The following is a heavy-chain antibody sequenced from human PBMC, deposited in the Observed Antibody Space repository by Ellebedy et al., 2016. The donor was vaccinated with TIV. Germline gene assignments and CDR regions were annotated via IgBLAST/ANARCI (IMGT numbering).Heavy chain of an antibody. J-gene: IGHJ4*02. Sequence: GESLKISXAASGFTFSSYSMHWVRQAPGKGLEWVSYISRSSSTISYADSLKGRFTISRDNSKNTLYLQMNSLRAEDTAVYYCARDLIVVVPAAKIAAAGSLDYWGQGTLVTVSS. D-gene: IGHD2-2*01. CDR2: ISRSSSTI. CDR1: GFTFSSYS. V-gene: IGHV3-48*01. CDR3: ARDLIVVVPAAKIAAAGSLDY.